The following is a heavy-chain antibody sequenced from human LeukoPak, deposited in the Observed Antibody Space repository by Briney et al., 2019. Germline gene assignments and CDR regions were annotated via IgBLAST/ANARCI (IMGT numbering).Heavy chain of an antibody. V-gene: IGHV3-20*04. J-gene: IGHJ4*02. CDR1: GFTFDDYG. CDR2: INWNGGST. Sequence: GGSLRLSCAASGFTFDDYGISWVRQAPGKGLEWVSGINWNGGSTGYADSVKGRFTISRDNAKNSLYLQMNSLRAEDTALYYCARDRGPVGATTGFDYWGQGTLVTVSS. CDR3: ARDRGPVGATTGFDY. D-gene: IGHD1-26*01.